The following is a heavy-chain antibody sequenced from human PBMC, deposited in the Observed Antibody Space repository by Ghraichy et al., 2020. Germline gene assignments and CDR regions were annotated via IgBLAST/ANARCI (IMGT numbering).Heavy chain of an antibody. CDR3: ARDQGAINA. V-gene: IGHV3-48*02. CDR1: GFTFSGYS. Sequence: SLRLSCAASGFTFSGYSMNWVRQAPGKGLGWVSHITSSSSPINYADSVKGRFTISRDNAKNSLYLQMNSRRDEDTAVYYCARDQGAINAWGQGTMGTVSS. CDR2: ITSSSSPI. D-gene: IGHD1-26*01. J-gene: IGHJ3*01.